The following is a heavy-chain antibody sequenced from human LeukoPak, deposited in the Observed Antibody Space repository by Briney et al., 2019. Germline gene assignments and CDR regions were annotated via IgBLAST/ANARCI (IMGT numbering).Heavy chain of an antibody. CDR3: ARDRSPATLCYFDY. Sequence: SVKVSCKASGGTFSSYAISWVRQAPGQGLEWMGGIIPIFGTANYAQKFQGRVTITADESTSTAYMELSSLRSEDTAVYYCARDRSPATLCYFDYWGQGTLVTVSS. CDR1: GGTFSSYA. D-gene: IGHD5-12*01. V-gene: IGHV1-69*13. CDR2: IIPIFGTA. J-gene: IGHJ4*02.